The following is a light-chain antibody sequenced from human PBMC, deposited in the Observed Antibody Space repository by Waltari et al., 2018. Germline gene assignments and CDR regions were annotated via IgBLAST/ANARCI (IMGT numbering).Light chain of an antibody. J-gene: IGKJ4*01. Sequence: DIVMTQSPDSLAVSLGDRATINCKTSQSVLYSSDNRNYLAWYQQKPGQLPNLLIYWASTRESGVPDRFSGSGSGTDFTLTISSLQAEDVAVYYCQQYYITPLSFGGGTKVEIK. CDR1: QSVLYSSDNRNY. V-gene: IGKV4-1*01. CDR3: QQYYITPLS. CDR2: WAS.